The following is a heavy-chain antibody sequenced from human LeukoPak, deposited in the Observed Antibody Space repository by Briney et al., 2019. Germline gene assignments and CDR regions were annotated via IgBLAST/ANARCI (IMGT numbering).Heavy chain of an antibody. J-gene: IGHJ6*03. CDR3: AAGSRPYYFYYMAV. CDR1: GGSIKTYY. V-gene: IGHV4-59*08. CDR2: MSYSGTS. Sequence: SETLSLTCTVSGGSIKTYYWSWSRPSPGKGLEWIGSMSYSGTSNYIPSLKSRVSMTIDTSKNQFSIKLTSVTAADTALYFCAAGSRPYYFYYMAVWGTGTTVTVSS.